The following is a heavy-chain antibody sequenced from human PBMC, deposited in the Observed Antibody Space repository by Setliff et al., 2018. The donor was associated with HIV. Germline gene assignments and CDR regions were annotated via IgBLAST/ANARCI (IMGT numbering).Heavy chain of an antibody. J-gene: IGHJ6*02. Sequence: ASVKVSCKASGYTFTSYGISWVRQAPGQGLEWMGWINAGNGSTKYSQKFQGRVTITRDTFASTAYMELSSLRSEDTAVYYCARPDSRWYARGRDPLYGMDVWGQGTTVTVSS. D-gene: IGHD6-13*01. V-gene: IGHV1-3*01. CDR3: ARPDSRWYARGRDPLYGMDV. CDR1: GYTFTSYG. CDR2: INAGNGST.